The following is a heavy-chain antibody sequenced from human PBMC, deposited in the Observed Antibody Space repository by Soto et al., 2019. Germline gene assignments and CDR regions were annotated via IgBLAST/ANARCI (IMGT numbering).Heavy chain of an antibody. Sequence: QVQLVQSGAEVKKPGSSVKVSCKASGGTFSSYTISWVRQAPGQGLEWMGRIIPILGIANYAQKFQGRVTITADKSTSIAYMELSSVRSEDTAVYYCASATYSSGWSTNSNTYFGYWGQGTLVTVSS. V-gene: IGHV1-69*02. CDR1: GGTFSSYT. J-gene: IGHJ4*02. D-gene: IGHD6-19*01. CDR3: ASATYSSGWSTNSNTYFGY. CDR2: IIPILGIA.